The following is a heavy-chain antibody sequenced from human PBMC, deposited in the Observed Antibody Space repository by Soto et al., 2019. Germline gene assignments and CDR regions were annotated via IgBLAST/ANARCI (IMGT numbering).Heavy chain of an antibody. V-gene: IGHV1-69*01. D-gene: IGHD3-10*01. Sequence: QVQLVQSGAEVKRPGSSVKVSCKASVDMFRNSAFTWVRQAPGQGLAWMGVIIPLFRKTNVAQNFQGRVTFTADESTSSLYMEASSLTSEDTAVYYCARARLSNGDPNIYFFYGLDVWGQGTTITVSS. CDR1: VDMFRNSA. CDR3: ARARLSNGDPNIYFFYGLDV. J-gene: IGHJ6*02. CDR2: IIPLFRKT.